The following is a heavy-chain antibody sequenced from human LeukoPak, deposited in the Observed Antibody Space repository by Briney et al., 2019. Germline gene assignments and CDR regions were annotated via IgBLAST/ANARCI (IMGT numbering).Heavy chain of an antibody. D-gene: IGHD2-15*01. CDR3: ARGGYCSGGSCYYLAYYMDV. J-gene: IGHJ6*03. CDR2: IRYDGNDK. Sequence: GGSLRLSCAASGFTFSYYGMHWVRQAPGKGLEWVAFIRYDGNDKYYADSVKGRFTISRDTSRNTLYLQMNSLRAEDTAVYYCARGGYCSGGSCYYLAYYMDVWGKGTTVTVSS. V-gene: IGHV3-30*02. CDR1: GFTFSYYG.